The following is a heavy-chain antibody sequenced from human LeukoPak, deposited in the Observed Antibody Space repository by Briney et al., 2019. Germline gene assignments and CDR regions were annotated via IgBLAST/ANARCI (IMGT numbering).Heavy chain of an antibody. CDR3: ARDDYGDWPPLFDY. CDR2: ISRSDGTA. CDR1: GFTFSAFA. J-gene: IGHJ4*02. V-gene: IGHV3-23*01. D-gene: IGHD4-17*01. Sequence: GGSLRLSCAASGFTFSAFAMNWVRQAPGRGREWVSFISRSDGTAYYADSVKGRFTISRDNSKNTLYLQMNSLRAEDTAQYFCARDDYGDWPPLFDYWGQGTPVTVSS.